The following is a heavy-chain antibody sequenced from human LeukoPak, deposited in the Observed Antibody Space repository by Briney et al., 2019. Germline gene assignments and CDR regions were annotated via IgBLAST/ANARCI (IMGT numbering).Heavy chain of an antibody. D-gene: IGHD2-15*01. J-gene: IGHJ4*02. CDR3: ALCSGGSCYSFDY. V-gene: IGHV1-2*02. CDR2: INPNSGGT. Sequence: ASVKVSCKASGYTFTGYYIHWVRQAPGQGLEWMGWINPNSGGTNYAQKFQGRVTMTRDTSTSTAYMELSRLSSDDTAVYYCALCSGGSCYSFDYWGQGTLVTVSS. CDR1: GYTFTGYY.